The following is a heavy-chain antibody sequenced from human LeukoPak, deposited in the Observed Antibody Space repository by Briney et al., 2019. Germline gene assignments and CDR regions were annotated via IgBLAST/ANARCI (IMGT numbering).Heavy chain of an antibody. D-gene: IGHD1-26*01. CDR1: GGTFSSYA. Sequence: ASVKVSCXASGGTFSSYAISWVRQAPGQGLEWMGRIIPIFGTANYAQKFQGRVTITTDESTSTAYMELSSLRSEDTAVYYCASASGSRDYWGQGTLVIVSS. V-gene: IGHV1-69*05. CDR2: IIPIFGTA. J-gene: IGHJ4*02. CDR3: ASASGSRDY.